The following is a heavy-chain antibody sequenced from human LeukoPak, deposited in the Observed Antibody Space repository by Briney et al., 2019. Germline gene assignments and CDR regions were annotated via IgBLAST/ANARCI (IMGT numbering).Heavy chain of an antibody. V-gene: IGHV4-38-2*02. Sequence: SETLSLTCTVSGYSISSGYYWGWIRQPPGKGLEWIGSIYHSGSTYYNPSLKSRVTISVDTSKNQFSLKLSSVTAADTAVYYCASPDYRFGDYYDSSGYHSNDAFDIWGQGTMVTVSS. J-gene: IGHJ3*02. D-gene: IGHD3-22*01. CDR1: GYSISSGYY. CDR2: IYHSGST. CDR3: ASPDYRFGDYYDSSGYHSNDAFDI.